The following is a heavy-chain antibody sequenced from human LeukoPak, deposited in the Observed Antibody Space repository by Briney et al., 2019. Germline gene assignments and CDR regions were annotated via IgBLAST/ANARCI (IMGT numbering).Heavy chain of an antibody. CDR3: ARDFIARSSSWYVGKYYYYYMDV. J-gene: IGHJ6*03. D-gene: IGHD6-13*01. CDR2: ISSSGSII. CDR1: RFTFSSYE. V-gene: IGHV3-48*03. Sequence: PGGSLRLSCAASRFTFSSYEMNWVRQAPGKGLEWVSYISSSGSIIYYADSVKGRFTISRDNAKNSLYLQMNSLRGEDTAVYYCARDFIARSSSWYVGKYYYYYMDVWGKGTTVTISS.